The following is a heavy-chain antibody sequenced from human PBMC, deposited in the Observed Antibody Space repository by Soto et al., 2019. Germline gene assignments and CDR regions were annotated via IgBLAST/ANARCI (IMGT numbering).Heavy chain of an antibody. Sequence: QVQLVQSGAEVKEPGSSVKVSCKATGDLFNNYAFNWVRQAPGQGLEWMGRISPLFITTNYAQKFQGRVTIGSHELTTIVYLEVSNLESEDTAMYYCAASASVAAAGYFKFWGQGPLVTVSP. J-gene: IGHJ4*02. D-gene: IGHD6-13*01. CDR1: GDLFNNYA. V-gene: IGHV1-69*01. CDR2: ISPLFITT. CDR3: AASASVAAAGYFKF.